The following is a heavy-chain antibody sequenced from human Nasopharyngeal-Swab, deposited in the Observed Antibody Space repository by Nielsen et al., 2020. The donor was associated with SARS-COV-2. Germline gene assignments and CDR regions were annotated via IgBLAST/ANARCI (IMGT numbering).Heavy chain of an antibody. CDR1: GGSISSYY. CDR2: IYYSGST. V-gene: IGHV4-59*13. CDR3: ARDPSTITMVRGVIPHGAFDI. Sequence: SETLSLTCTVSGGSISSYYWSWIRQPPGKGLEWIGYIYYSGSTNYNPSLKSRVTISVDTSKNQFSLKLSSVTAADTAVYYCARDPSTITMVRGVIPHGAFDIWGQGTTVIFSS. D-gene: IGHD3-10*01. J-gene: IGHJ3*02.